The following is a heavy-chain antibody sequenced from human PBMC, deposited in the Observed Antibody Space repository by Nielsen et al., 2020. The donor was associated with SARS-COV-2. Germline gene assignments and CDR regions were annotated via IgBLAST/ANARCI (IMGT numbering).Heavy chain of an antibody. CDR2: MKPDGSEK. V-gene: IGHV3-7*01. CDR1: GFTFSSLW. J-gene: IGHJ3*01. Sequence: GGSLRLSCAASGFTFSSLWMSWVRQVPGKGLEWVADMKPDGSEKFYVDSVKGRFTISRDNAKNSMSLQMNSLRVEDTAVYYCARDWSRAFDVWGQGTMVTVSS. CDR3: ARDWSRAFDV.